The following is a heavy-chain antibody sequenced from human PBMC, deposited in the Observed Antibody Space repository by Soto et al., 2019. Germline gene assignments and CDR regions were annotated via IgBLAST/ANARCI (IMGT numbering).Heavy chain of an antibody. J-gene: IGHJ6*02. D-gene: IGHD4-17*01. CDR2: INPSGGST. Sequence: GASMKVSCKASGYTFTSYYMHWVRQAPGQGLEWMGIINPSGGSTSYAQKFQGRVTMTRDTSTSTVYMELSSLRSEDTAVYYCARSMTTVVTRALYYYYYGMDVWGQGTTVTVSS. CDR3: ARSMTTVVTRALYYYYYGMDV. V-gene: IGHV1-46*01. CDR1: GYTFTSYY.